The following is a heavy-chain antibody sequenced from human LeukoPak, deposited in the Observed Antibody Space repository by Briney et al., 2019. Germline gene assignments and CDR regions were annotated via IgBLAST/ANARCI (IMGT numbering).Heavy chain of an antibody. Sequence: GGSLRLSCAASGFTFSTYSMNWVRPAPGKGLEWVSSISSASSYIYYADSVKGRFTISRDDAKNSLYLQMNSLRAEDTAVYYCAXXXXXSRCLXYYHMDVWGKGTTVTVSS. CDR1: GFTFSTYS. V-gene: IGHV3-21*01. CDR3: AXXXXXSRCLXYYHMDV. D-gene: IGHD4/OR15-4a*01. J-gene: IGHJ6*03. CDR2: ISSASSYI.